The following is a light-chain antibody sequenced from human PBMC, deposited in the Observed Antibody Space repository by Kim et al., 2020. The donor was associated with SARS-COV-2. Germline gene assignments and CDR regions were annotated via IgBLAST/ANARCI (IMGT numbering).Light chain of an antibody. V-gene: IGLV2-14*03. CDR1: SGDIGNSDA. J-gene: IGLJ1*01. CDR2: DVR. CDR3: CSTSNNIAYV. Sequence: QSALTQPVSMSGSLGQSITISCSGTSGDIGNSDAVSWYQQHSGEAPRLIISDVRNRPSGVSTRFSGSKSANMAFLTISGLQSEDEADYYCCSTSNNIAYVFGSGTKVTVL.